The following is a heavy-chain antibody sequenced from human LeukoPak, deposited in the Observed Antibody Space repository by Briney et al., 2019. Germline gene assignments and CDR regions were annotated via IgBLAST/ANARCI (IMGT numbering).Heavy chain of an antibody. V-gene: IGHV3-21*01. D-gene: IGHD6-19*01. CDR2: ISSSTSYI. Sequence: GGSLRLSCAASGFTFSSYRMNWVRQAPGKGLEWVSSISSSTSYIYYADSVKGRFTISRDNAKNSLYLQMNSLRAEDTAVYYCARDRRAVAGTFDYWGQGTLVTVSS. CDR3: ARDRRAVAGTFDY. CDR1: GFTFSSYR. J-gene: IGHJ4*02.